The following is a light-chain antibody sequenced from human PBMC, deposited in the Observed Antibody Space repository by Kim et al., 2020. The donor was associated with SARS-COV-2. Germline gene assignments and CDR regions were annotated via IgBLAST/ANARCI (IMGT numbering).Light chain of an antibody. Sequence: SPGESSTLSCRASQTISNTLAWYQQKPGQAPRLLIYGASTRATGIPARFSGSGSGTEFTLTISSLQSEDFALYYCQQYNNWPPWTFGQGTKVDIK. V-gene: IGKV3-15*01. CDR1: QTISNT. J-gene: IGKJ1*01. CDR2: GAS. CDR3: QQYNNWPPWT.